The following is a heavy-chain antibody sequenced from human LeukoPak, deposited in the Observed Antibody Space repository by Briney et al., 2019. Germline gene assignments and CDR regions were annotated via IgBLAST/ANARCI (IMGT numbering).Heavy chain of an antibody. V-gene: IGHV4-4*02. CDR3: ARKPIAPAYLIDY. J-gene: IGHJ4*02. CDR1: GGSISSRNW. D-gene: IGHD6-13*01. Sequence: SETLSLTGAVSGGSISSRNWWSWVRQPPGMGLEWIGEIYHSGSTNYNPSLKSRVTISVDKSKNQFSLKLSSVTAADTAVYYCARKPIAPAYLIDYWGQGTLVTVSS. CDR2: IYHSGST.